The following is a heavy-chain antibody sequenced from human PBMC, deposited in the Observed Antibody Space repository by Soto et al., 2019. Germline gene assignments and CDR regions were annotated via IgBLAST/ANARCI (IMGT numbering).Heavy chain of an antibody. D-gene: IGHD3-10*01. CDR1: GFTVSSNY. Sequence: LRLSCAASGFTVSSNYMSWVRQAPGKGLEWVSVIYSGGSTYYADSVKGRFTISRDNSKNTLYLQMNSLRAEDTAVYYCARDRGGEVRGVTINYYYYYGMDVWGQGTTVTVSS. J-gene: IGHJ6*02. CDR2: IYSGGST. V-gene: IGHV3-53*01. CDR3: ARDRGGEVRGVTINYYYYYGMDV.